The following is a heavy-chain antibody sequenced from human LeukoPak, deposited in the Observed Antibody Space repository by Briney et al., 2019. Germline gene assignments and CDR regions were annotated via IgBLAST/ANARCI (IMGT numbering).Heavy chain of an antibody. Sequence: ASVKVSCKASGYTFADYYMHWVRQAPGQGLEWMGWINPNSGGTNYAQKFQGRVTMTRDTSISTAYMELSRLRSDDTAVYYCAREGLYSSSLHVWGKGTTVTVSS. J-gene: IGHJ6*04. CDR1: GYTFADYY. V-gene: IGHV1-2*02. CDR2: INPNSGGT. CDR3: AREGLYSSSLHV. D-gene: IGHD6-6*01.